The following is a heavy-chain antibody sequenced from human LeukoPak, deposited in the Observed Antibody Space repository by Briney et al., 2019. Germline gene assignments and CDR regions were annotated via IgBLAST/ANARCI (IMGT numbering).Heavy chain of an antibody. V-gene: IGHV3-30*04. Sequence: GRSLRLSCAASGFTFSSYAMHWVRQAPGKGLEWVAVISYDGSNKYYADSVKGRFTTSRDNSKNTLYLQMNSLRAEDTAVYYCARDGKMSDYVNFDYWGQGTLVTASS. D-gene: IGHD3-16*01. J-gene: IGHJ4*02. CDR1: GFTFSSYA. CDR3: ARDGKMSDYVNFDY. CDR2: ISYDGSNK.